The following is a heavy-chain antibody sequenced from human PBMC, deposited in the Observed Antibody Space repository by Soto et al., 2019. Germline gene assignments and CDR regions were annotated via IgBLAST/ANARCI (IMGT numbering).Heavy chain of an antibody. V-gene: IGHV3-30*18. CDR3: AKDTSKYSNNWPAYYGLDV. CDR2: ISFDGSNK. D-gene: IGHD1-1*01. CDR1: GFTFSSFG. J-gene: IGHJ6*02. Sequence: QVQLVESGGGVVQPGRSLRLSCAASGFTFSSFGMHWVRQAPGKGLEWVAVISFDGSNKYYADSVKGRFTISRDNSKNALSRPMNSLKAEDTAVYYCAKDTSKYSNNWPAYYGLDVWGQGTTVTVSS.